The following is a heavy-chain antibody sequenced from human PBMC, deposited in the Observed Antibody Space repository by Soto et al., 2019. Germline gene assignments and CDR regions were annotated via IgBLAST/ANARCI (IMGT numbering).Heavy chain of an antibody. CDR2: ISGSGGST. J-gene: IGHJ4*02. V-gene: IGHV3-23*01. CDR1: GFTFSSYA. CDR3: AKDPNYYDSSEIDY. D-gene: IGHD3-22*01. Sequence: TGGSLRLSCAASGFTFSSYAMSWVRQAPGKGLEWVSAISGSGGSTYYADSVKGRFTISRDNSKNTLYLQMNSLRAEDTAVYYCAKDPNYYDSSEIDYWGQGTLVTVSS.